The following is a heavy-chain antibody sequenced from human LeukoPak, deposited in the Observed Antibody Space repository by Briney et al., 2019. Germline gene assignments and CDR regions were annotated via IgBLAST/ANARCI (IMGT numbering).Heavy chain of an antibody. Sequence: ASVKVSCEASGYTFTSHDIDWVRQAPGQGLEWMGWMNPNSGNTGYAQKFQGRVTMTSDTSVTTAYMELSSLAPEDTAVYFCARQLGRTNNWFDPWGQGTLVTVSS. CDR3: ARQLGRTNNWFDP. V-gene: IGHV1-8*01. CDR2: MNPNSGNT. J-gene: IGHJ5*02. CDR1: GYTFTSHD. D-gene: IGHD7-27*01.